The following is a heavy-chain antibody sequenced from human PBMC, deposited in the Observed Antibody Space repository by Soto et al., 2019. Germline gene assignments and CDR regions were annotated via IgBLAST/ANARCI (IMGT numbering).Heavy chain of an antibody. CDR2: IYYSGST. Sequence: PSETLSLTCTVSGGSISSSSYYWGWIRQPPGKGLEWIGSIYYSGSTYYNPSLKSRVTISVDTSKNQFSLKLSSVTAADTAVYYCARHRTDLYYYGMDVWGQGTTVTVSS. CDR3: ARHRTDLYYYGMDV. V-gene: IGHV4-39*01. J-gene: IGHJ6*02. CDR1: GGSISSSSYY.